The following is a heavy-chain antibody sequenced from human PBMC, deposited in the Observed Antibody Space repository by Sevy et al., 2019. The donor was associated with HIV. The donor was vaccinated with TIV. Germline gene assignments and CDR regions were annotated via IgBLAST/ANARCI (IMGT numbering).Heavy chain of an antibody. D-gene: IGHD2-8*01. CDR2: ISGNGGYT. CDR1: GFTFSSYA. V-gene: IGHV3-23*01. CDR3: TNNRGYCIDGVCGEYFDS. Sequence: GGSLRLSCAASGFTFSSYAMSWVRQAPGKGLEWVSVISGNGGYTYYADSVKGRFTISRDTSKNTLYLQMNSLRAEDTAVYYCTNNRGYCIDGVCGEYFDSWGQGTLVTVSS. J-gene: IGHJ4*02.